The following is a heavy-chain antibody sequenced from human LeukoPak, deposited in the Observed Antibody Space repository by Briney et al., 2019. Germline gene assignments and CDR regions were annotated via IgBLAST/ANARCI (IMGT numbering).Heavy chain of an antibody. J-gene: IGHJ4*02. Sequence: PSETLSLTCAVYGGSFSGYYWSWIRQPPGKGLEWIGEINHSGSTNYNPSLKSRVTISVDTSKNQFSLKLSSVTAADTAVYYCARGPYQLPDYWGQGTLVTVSS. V-gene: IGHV4-34*01. CDR2: INHSGST. CDR1: GGSFSGYY. D-gene: IGHD2-2*01. CDR3: ARGPYQLPDY.